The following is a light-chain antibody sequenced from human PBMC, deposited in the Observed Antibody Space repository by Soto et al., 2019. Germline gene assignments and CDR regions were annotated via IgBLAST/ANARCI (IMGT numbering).Light chain of an antibody. CDR3: QSYDSSLSGSV. V-gene: IGLV1-40*01. Sequence: QSVLTQPPSVSGAPGQRVSISCTGGRSNIGASYAVHWYQQLPGTAPKLLIYGNTNRPSGVPDRFSGSKSGTSASLAITGLQAEDEADYYCQSYDSSLSGSVFGGGTQLTVL. CDR2: GNT. J-gene: IGLJ3*02. CDR1: RSNIGASYA.